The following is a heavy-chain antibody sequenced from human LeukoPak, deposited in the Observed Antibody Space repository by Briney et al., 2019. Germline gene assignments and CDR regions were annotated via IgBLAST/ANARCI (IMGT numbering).Heavy chain of an antibody. CDR2: LSGSGAST. CDR1: GFRFDGFG. CDR3: AKDRDWYYDWAIDAFES. Sequence: GSLRLSCAASGFRFDGFGMSWIRQSPGKGLEWVSGLSGSGASTFYADSVRGRFTVSKDYSKNTLYLQMNSLSAEDTAVYYCAKDRDWYYDWAIDAFESWGQGTMVTVSS. J-gene: IGHJ3*02. D-gene: IGHD3-9*01. V-gene: IGHV3-23*01.